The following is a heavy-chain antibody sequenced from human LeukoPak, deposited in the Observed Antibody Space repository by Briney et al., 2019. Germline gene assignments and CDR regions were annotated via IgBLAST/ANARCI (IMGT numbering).Heavy chain of an antibody. D-gene: IGHD5-12*01. CDR3: AKVDIVATIDAGRLVDY. Sequence: GGSLRLSCAAFGFTFSSYGMRWFRQAPDKGLEWVAAISNDGSNKYYADSVKGRFTISRDNSKNTLYLQVNSLRAEDTAVYYCAKVDIVATIDAGRLVDYWGQGTLVTVSS. CDR2: ISNDGSNK. J-gene: IGHJ4*02. CDR1: GFTFSSYG. V-gene: IGHV3-30*18.